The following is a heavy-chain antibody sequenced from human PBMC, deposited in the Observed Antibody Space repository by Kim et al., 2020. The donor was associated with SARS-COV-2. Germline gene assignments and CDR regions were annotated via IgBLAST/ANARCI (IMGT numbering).Heavy chain of an antibody. CDR3: ANVMSPHYYYHGMCV. CDR2: ISCSGDSP. V-gene: IGHV3-23*01. CDR1: GFIFRNYV. Sequence: GGSLRLSCAASGFIFRNYVMSWGRQAPGKGLEWVSGISCSGDSPTYADYVKGRFTISRDNSTNTLYLQMHRLRAETTAVDYGANVMSPHYYYHGMCVWG. J-gene: IGHJ6*02. D-gene: IGHD2-21*01.